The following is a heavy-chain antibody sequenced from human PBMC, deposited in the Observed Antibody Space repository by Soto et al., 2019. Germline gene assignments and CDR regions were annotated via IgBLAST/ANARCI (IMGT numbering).Heavy chain of an antibody. V-gene: IGHV4-4*07. Sequence: SETLSLTCTVSGGSISSYYWSWIRQPAGKGLEWIGRIYTSVRTNYNPSLKSRVTMSVDTSKNQFSLKLSSVTAADTAVYYCARDLFVGATLPYYCEYWGKGNMVSVSA. CDR1: GGSISSYY. CDR3: ARDLFVGATLPYYCEY. J-gene: IGHJ4*02. CDR2: IYTSVRT. D-gene: IGHD1-26*01.